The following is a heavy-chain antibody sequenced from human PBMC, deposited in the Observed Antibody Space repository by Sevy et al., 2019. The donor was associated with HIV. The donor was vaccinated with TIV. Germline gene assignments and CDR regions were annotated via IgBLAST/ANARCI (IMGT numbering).Heavy chain of an antibody. CDR1: GFTFSSYE. CDR2: ISSSGSTI. Sequence: GGSLRLSCAASGFTFSSYEMNWVRQAPGKGLEWVSYISSSGSTIYYADSVKGRFTISRDNAKNSLYLQMNSLRAEDTAVYYCATDSVYSGYDGGFDYWGQGTLVTVSS. J-gene: IGHJ4*02. D-gene: IGHD5-12*01. CDR3: ATDSVYSGYDGGFDY. V-gene: IGHV3-48*03.